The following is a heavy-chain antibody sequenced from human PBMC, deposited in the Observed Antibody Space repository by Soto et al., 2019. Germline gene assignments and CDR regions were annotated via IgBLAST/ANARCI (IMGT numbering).Heavy chain of an antibody. CDR3: ARVDYSKSGVDY. Sequence: QVQLQESGPGLVKPSETLSLTCTVSGGSVSSGVYYWSWIRQPPGKGLEWIGYIYYSGGTNYNPSLKSRVTISVDTSKNQFSLKLSSVTAADTAVYYCARVDYSKSGVDYWGQGTLVTVSS. D-gene: IGHD4-4*01. CDR2: IYYSGGT. V-gene: IGHV4-61*08. CDR1: GGSVSSGVYY. J-gene: IGHJ4*02.